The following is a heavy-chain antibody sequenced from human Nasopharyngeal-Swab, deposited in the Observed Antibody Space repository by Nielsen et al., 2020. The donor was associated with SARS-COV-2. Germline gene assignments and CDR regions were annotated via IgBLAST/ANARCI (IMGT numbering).Heavy chain of an antibody. D-gene: IGHD7-27*01. CDR2: LNGDATTV. Sequence: GGCRRLSCARSGFTFRSSWLHWVRQAPGGGLVWVARLNGDATTVDYADSVKGRFTISRDNAKNTLYLQMNGLRDEDTAIYYCARAGEYRFDYWGQGTLVTVSS. V-gene: IGHV3-74*01. CDR3: ARAGEYRFDY. CDR1: GFTFRSSW. J-gene: IGHJ4*02.